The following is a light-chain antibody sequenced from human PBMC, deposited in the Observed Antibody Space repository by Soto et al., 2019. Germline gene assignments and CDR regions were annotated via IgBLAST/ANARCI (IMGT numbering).Light chain of an antibody. CDR2: KTS. V-gene: IGKV1-6*01. Sequence: AVQMTQSPSSLSASVGDRVTITCRANQDIRNDLGWYQQKPGRAPNLLIYKTSNLQSGVPSRFSGSGSGTDFTLTISSLQPEDFATYYCLQDHTYPLTFGQGTRVDIK. J-gene: IGKJ5*01. CDR3: LQDHTYPLT. CDR1: QDIRND.